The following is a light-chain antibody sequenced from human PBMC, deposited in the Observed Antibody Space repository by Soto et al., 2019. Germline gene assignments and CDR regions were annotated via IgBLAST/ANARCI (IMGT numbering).Light chain of an antibody. V-gene: IGKV3-20*01. Sequence: EIVMTQSPTTLSVSPGERGTLSCRASQSVSSSYLAWYQQKPGQAPRLLIYGASSRATGIPDRFSGSGSGTDFTLTISRLEPEDFAVYFCQQYDNLPLTFGPGTKVDIK. CDR3: QQYDNLPLT. CDR1: QSVSSSY. CDR2: GAS. J-gene: IGKJ3*01.